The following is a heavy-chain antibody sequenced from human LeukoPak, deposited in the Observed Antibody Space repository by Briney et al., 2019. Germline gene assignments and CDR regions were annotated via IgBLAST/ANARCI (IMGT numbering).Heavy chain of an antibody. Sequence: ASVKVSCKASGYTFTSYDINWVRQATGQGLEWMGWMNPNSGNTGYAQKFQGRVTMTRNTSISTAYMELSSLRSEDTAVYYCGRGVYGSRIAARRGTLMFFQRWGQGTLVTVSS. V-gene: IGHV1-8*01. CDR2: MNPNSGNT. D-gene: IGHD6-6*01. CDR3: GRGVYGSRIAARRGTLMFFQR. CDR1: GYTFTSYD. J-gene: IGHJ1*01.